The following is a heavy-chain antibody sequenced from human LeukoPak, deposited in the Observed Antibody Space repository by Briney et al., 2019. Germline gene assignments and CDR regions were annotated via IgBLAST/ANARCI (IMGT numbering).Heavy chain of an antibody. Sequence: SVKVSCKASGGTFSSYAISWVRQAPGQGLEWMGGIIPIFGTANYAQKFQGRVTITADESTSTAYMERSSLRSEDTAVYYCARYYYDSSGYYDQWFDPWGQGTLVTVSS. CDR1: GGTFSSYA. CDR3: ARYYYDSSGYYDQWFDP. V-gene: IGHV1-69*01. J-gene: IGHJ5*02. CDR2: IIPIFGTA. D-gene: IGHD3-22*01.